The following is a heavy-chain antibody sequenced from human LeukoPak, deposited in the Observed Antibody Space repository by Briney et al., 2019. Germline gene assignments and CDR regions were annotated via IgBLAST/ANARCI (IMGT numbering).Heavy chain of an antibody. Sequence: GASVKVSCKASGYTFTDYYMHWVRQAPGQGLEWMGGIIPIFGTANYAQKFQGRVTITADESTSTAYMELSSLRSEDTAVYYCARGVVTTRKYYDSSGYYSFDYWGQGTLVTVSS. CDR3: ARGVVTTRKYYDSSGYYSFDY. CDR1: GYTFTDYY. D-gene: IGHD3-22*01. J-gene: IGHJ4*02. V-gene: IGHV1-69*13. CDR2: IIPIFGTA.